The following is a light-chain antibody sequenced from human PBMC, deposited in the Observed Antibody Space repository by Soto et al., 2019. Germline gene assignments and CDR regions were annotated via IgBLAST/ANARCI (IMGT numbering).Light chain of an antibody. V-gene: IGKV3-11*01. CDR3: QQRSNSLT. CDR2: GAS. CDR1: QSVSSD. J-gene: IGKJ5*01. Sequence: EIVFAQSPGTLSLSPGERATLSCRASQSVSSDLAWYQQKPGQAPRHLIYGASNRATGIPARFSGSGSETDFTLTISSLEPEDCAVYYCQQRSNSLTFGKGTRLDI.